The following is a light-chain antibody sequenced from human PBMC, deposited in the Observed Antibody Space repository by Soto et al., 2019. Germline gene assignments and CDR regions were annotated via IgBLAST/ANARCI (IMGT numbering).Light chain of an antibody. CDR2: VAS. CDR3: QQYSTSAMFT. Sequence: EIVLTQSPGTLSLSPGERVTLSCRASQSVSSNYLAWYQQRPCQAPRLLIYVASRRAAGIPDRFSGSGSGTGFTLTISRLEPEAVAEFYCQQYSTSAMFTSGPRTAVDSK. V-gene: IGKV3-20*01. CDR1: QSVSSNY. J-gene: IGKJ3*01.